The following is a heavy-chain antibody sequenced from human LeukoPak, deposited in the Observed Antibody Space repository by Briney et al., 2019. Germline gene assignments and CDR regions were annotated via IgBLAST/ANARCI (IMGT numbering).Heavy chain of an antibody. J-gene: IGHJ1*01. Sequence: GGSLRLSCAASGFTFSSYAMSWVRQAPGKGLEWVSSISSSSSYIYYADSVKGRFTISRDNAKNSLYLQMNSLRAEDTALYYCVRGITMFQHRGQGTLVTVSS. CDR3: VRGITMFQH. D-gene: IGHD3-10*01. CDR2: ISSSSSYI. V-gene: IGHV3-21*04. CDR1: GFTFSSYA.